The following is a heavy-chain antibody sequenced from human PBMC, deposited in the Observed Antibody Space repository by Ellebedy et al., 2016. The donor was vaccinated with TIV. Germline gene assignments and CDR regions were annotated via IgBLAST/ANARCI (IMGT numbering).Heavy chain of an antibody. CDR1: GGSFSGYY. V-gene: IGHV4-59*01. CDR3: ARDGGLRYFDY. Sequence: SETLSLXXAVYGGSFSGYYWSWIRQPPGEGLEWIGYIYYSGSTNYNPSLKSRVTISVDTSKNQFSLKLSSVTAADTAVYYCARDGGLRYFDYWGQGTLVTVSS. J-gene: IGHJ4*02. D-gene: IGHD5-18*01. CDR2: IYYSGST.